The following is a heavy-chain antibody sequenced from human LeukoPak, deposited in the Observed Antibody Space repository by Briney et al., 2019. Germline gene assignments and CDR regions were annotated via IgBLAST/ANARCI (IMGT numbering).Heavy chain of an antibody. J-gene: IGHJ4*02. V-gene: IGHV3-30*18. CDR2: ISYDGSNK. CDR1: GFTFSSYG. Sequence: GRSLRLSCAASGFTFSSYGMHWVRQAPGKGLEWVAVISYDGSNKYYADSVKGRFTISRDNSKNTLYLQMNSLRAEDTAVYYCAKDPAYYGSGSYYMSGLGVFDYWGQGTLVTVSS. D-gene: IGHD3-10*01. CDR3: AKDPAYYGSGSYYMSGLGVFDY.